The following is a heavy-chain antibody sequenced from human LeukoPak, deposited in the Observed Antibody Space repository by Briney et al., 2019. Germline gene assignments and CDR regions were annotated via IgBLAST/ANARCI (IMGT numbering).Heavy chain of an antibody. CDR1: GYTFTSYC. CDR2: IYPNSGRT. CDR3: ARGGKVLNTEIRGALVSRDGFDI. J-gene: IGHJ3*02. D-gene: IGHD3-10*01. Sequence: GASVKVSCKASGYTFTSYCLNWVRQAPGQGLEWMGWIYPNSGRTKFAQKIQDRVTMTRDTSISTAYMELSRLRSDDTAVYYCARGGKVLNTEIRGALVSRDGFDIWGQGTMVTVSS. V-gene: IGHV1-2*02.